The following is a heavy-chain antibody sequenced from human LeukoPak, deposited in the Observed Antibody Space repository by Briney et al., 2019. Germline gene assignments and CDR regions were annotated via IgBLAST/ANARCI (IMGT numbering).Heavy chain of an antibody. CDR2: ITGDSSSI. CDR3: AKAGIGVVGYFDY. D-gene: IGHD6-19*01. CDR1: GFTFGSSE. V-gene: IGHV3-48*02. Sequence: GGSLRLSCAASGFTFGSSEINWMRQPPGRGPQWVSSITGDSSSIHYADSVKGRFTISRDRDSGKILVYLDMNSLRDEDTALYYCAKAGIGVVGYFDYWGQGTLVTVSS. J-gene: IGHJ4*02.